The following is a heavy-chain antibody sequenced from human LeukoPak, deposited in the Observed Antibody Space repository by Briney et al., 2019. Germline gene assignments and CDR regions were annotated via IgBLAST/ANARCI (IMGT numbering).Heavy chain of an antibody. CDR3: AREGYGSGEDYYGMDV. CDR2: ISSSGSTI. CDR1: GFSFNSYD. J-gene: IGHJ6*04. Sequence: GGSLRLSCAASGFSFNSYDMNWVRQAPGKGPEWVSYISSSGSTIHYADSVKGRFTVSRDNAKNSLYLQMNSLRAEDTAVYYCAREGYGSGEDYYGMDVWGKGTTVTVSS. D-gene: IGHD3-10*01. V-gene: IGHV3-48*03.